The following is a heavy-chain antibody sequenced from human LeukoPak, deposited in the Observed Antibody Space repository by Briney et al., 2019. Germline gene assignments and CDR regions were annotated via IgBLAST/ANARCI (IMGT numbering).Heavy chain of an antibody. J-gene: IGHJ4*02. CDR3: GTHAGRSASDD. V-gene: IGHV3-11*01. CDR2: ISGSGSDI. CDR1: GFIFSGYY. Sequence: GGPLRLSCAPSGFIFSGYYMSWLRQAPGKGVEGVSYISGSGSDISYADSVKGRFTISRDNAKDSLYLQMNSLIAEDTAVYYCGTHAGRSASDDWGQGTLVTVSS.